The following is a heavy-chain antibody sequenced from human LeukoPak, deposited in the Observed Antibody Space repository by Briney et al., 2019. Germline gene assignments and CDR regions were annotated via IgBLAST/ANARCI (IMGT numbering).Heavy chain of an antibody. CDR2: IKSKTDGGTT. J-gene: IGHJ3*02. CDR1: GFTFSNAW. D-gene: IGHD3-22*01. Sequence: KPGGSLRLSCAASGFTFSNAWMSWVRQAPGKGLEWVGRIKSKTDGGTTDYAAPVKGRFTISRDDSKNTLYLQMNSLKTEDTAVYYCTTGTFDYYDSSDLDAFDIWGQGTMVTVSS. CDR3: TTGTFDYYDSSDLDAFDI. V-gene: IGHV3-15*01.